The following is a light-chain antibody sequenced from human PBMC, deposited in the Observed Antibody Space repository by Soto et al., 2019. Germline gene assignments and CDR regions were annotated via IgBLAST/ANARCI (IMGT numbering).Light chain of an antibody. Sequence: QSVLTQPPSASGTPGQTVTISCSGSNSNIGRNTGNWYQQVPGAAPKLLIYSNSQRPSGVPDRFSGSKSGTSASLAISGLQSEDEADYYCAAWDDSLTGPVFGGGTKLTVL. J-gene: IGLJ2*01. CDR1: NSNIGRNT. V-gene: IGLV1-44*01. CDR3: AAWDDSLTGPV. CDR2: SNS.